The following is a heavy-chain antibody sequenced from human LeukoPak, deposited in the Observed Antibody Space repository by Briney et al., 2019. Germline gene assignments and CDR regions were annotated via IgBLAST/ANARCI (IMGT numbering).Heavy chain of an antibody. Sequence: SETLSLTCTVSGGSISSYCWSWIRQPPGKGLEWIGYIYYSGSTNYNPSLKSRVTISVDTSKNQFSLKLSSVTAADTAVYYCARGRSSSSNGDYYMDVWGKGTTVTVSS. CDR3: ARGRSSSSNGDYYMDV. CDR2: IYYSGST. CDR1: GGSISSYC. D-gene: IGHD6-13*01. V-gene: IGHV4-59*01. J-gene: IGHJ6*03.